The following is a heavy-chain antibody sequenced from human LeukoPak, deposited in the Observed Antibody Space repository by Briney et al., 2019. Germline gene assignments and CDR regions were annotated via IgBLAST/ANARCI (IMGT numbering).Heavy chain of an antibody. J-gene: IGHJ4*02. Sequence: GGSLRLSCAASGFTFSSYAMSWVRQAPGKGLEWVSAISGSGGSTYYADSVKGRFTISRDNSKNTLYLQMNSLKTEDTAVYYCTRASSHYDFWSGYHWGNFDYWGQGTLVTVSS. V-gene: IGHV3-23*01. D-gene: IGHD3-3*01. CDR2: ISGSGGST. CDR1: GFTFSSYA. CDR3: TRASSHYDFWSGYHWGNFDY.